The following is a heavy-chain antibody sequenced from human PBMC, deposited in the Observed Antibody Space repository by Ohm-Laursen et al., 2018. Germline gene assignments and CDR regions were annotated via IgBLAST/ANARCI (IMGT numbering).Heavy chain of an antibody. D-gene: IGHD3-22*01. J-gene: IGHJ3*02. Sequence: SLRLSCAASGFTFSTYWMSWVRQAPGKGLEWVAVISYDGSNKYYADSVKGRFTISRDNSKNTLYLQMNSLRAEDTAVYYCAKDHYYDSSGYQDIWGQGTMVTVSS. V-gene: IGHV3-30*18. CDR1: GFTFSTYW. CDR3: AKDHYYDSSGYQDI. CDR2: ISYDGSNK.